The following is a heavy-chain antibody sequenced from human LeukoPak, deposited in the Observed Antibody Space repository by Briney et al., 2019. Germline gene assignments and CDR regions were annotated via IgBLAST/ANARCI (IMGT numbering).Heavy chain of an antibody. CDR3: ARALGSGSAFDI. D-gene: IGHD3-10*01. CDR2: IIPIFATA. V-gene: IGHV1-69*13. J-gene: IGHJ3*02. Sequence: SVEVSCKASGGTFSSYAISWVRQAPGQGLEWMGEIIPIFATANYAQRFQGRVTITADESTSTVYMELTSLRSEDTAVYYCARALGSGSAFDIWGQGTMVTVSS. CDR1: GGTFSSYA.